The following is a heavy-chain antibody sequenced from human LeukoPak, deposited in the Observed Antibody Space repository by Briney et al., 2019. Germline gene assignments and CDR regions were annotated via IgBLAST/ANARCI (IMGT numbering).Heavy chain of an antibody. J-gene: IGHJ6*02. CDR3: ARIPGGYYYAMDV. Sequence: GGSLRLSCAASGFTFSSYSMNWVRQAPGKRLEWVSYISSRSSNIYYADSVKGRFTISRDNAKNSLYLQMNSLRDEDTAVYYCARIPGGYYYAMDVWGQGTTVTVSS. V-gene: IGHV3-48*02. CDR1: GFTFSSYS. D-gene: IGHD3-16*01. CDR2: ISSRSSNI.